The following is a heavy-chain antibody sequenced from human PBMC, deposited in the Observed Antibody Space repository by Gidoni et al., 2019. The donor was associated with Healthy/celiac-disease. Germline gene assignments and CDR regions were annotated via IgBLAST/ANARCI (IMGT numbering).Heavy chain of an antibody. CDR2: ISSSSSTI. V-gene: IGHV3-48*02. J-gene: IGHJ4*02. CDR3: ARGADSGYDYDVGSFDY. CDR1: GFTFSSYS. D-gene: IGHD5-12*01. Sequence: EVQLVESGGGLVQPGGSLRLSCAASGFTFSSYSMNWVRQAPGKGLEWVSYISSSSSTIYYADSVKGRFTISRDNAKNSLYLQMNSLRDEDTAVYYCARGADSGYDYDVGSFDYWGQGTLVTVSS.